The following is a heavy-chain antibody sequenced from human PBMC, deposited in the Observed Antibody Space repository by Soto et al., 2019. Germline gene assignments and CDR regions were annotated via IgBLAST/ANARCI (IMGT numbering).Heavy chain of an antibody. D-gene: IGHD1-7*01. CDR1: GDSITSSPYY. J-gene: IGHJ4*02. CDR2: IYFRGNS. Sequence: QVQLQQSGPGLVKPSQTLSVTCTVSGDSITSSPYYWSWVRQLPGRGLEWIGYIYFRGNSYYNPSLKSRGTISLDSSKNPFSLELNSVTAADTALYFCARSGGTNSWYGVFDFWGQGTLVNVSS. CDR3: ARSGGTNSWYGVFDF. V-gene: IGHV4-30-4*01.